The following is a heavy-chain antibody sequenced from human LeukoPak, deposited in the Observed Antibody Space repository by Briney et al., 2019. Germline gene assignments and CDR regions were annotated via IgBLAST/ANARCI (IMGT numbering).Heavy chain of an antibody. CDR3: AKGRAAAILGFKEYYYYYYYMDV. V-gene: IGHV4-30-2*02. CDR1: GGSITSGGFF. Sequence: SETLSLTCTVSGGSITSGGFFWSWIRQPPGKGLEWIGYIYHNGDTYYNPSLNSRVTMSVDTSKNQFSLKLSSVTAADTAVYYCAKGRAAAILGFKEYYYYYYYMDVWGKGTTVTVSS. D-gene: IGHD2-2*02. J-gene: IGHJ6*03. CDR2: IYHNGDT.